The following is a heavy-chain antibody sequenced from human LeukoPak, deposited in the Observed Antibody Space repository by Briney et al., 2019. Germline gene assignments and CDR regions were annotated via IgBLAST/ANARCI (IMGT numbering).Heavy chain of an antibody. CDR1: GYSFLNW. CDR3: ARSRGTYVGRGFDI. J-gene: IGHJ3*02. CDR2: IYPGDSDT. D-gene: IGHD3-16*01. V-gene: IGHV5-51*01. Sequence: GESLKISCKGSGYSFLNWIGWVRQMPGKGLEWMASIYPGDSDTRYSPSFQGQVTISADKSISTAYLQWSSLKASDTAMYYCARSRGTYVGRGFDIWGQGTLVTVSA.